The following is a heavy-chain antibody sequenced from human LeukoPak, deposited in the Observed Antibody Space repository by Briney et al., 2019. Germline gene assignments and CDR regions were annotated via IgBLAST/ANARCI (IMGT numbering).Heavy chain of an antibody. CDR1: GGSISSGSYY. D-gene: IGHD3-22*01. CDR2: IYYSGST. CDR3: ARHSCYYDSSGYYCPLQH. V-gene: IGHV4-39*01. Sequence: SQTLSLTCTVSGGSISSGSYYWGWIRQPPGKGLEWIGSIYYSGSTYYNPSLKSRVTISVDTSKNQFSLKLSSVTAADTAVYYCARHSCYYDSSGYYCPLQHWGQGTLVTDSS. J-gene: IGHJ1*01.